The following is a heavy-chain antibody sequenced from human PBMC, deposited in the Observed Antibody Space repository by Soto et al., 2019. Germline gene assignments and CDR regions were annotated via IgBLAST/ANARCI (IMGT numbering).Heavy chain of an antibody. CDR1: GGSISSGGYY. CDR2: IYYSGST. V-gene: IGHV4-31*03. D-gene: IGHD4-17*01. CDR3: ARVGPYGAFDI. J-gene: IGHJ3*02. Sequence: PSETLSLTCTVSGGSISSGGYYWSWIRQHPGKGLEWIGYIYYSGSTYYNPALKSRVTISVDTSKNQFSLKLSSVTAADTAVYYCARVGPYGAFDIRGQGTMVTVSS.